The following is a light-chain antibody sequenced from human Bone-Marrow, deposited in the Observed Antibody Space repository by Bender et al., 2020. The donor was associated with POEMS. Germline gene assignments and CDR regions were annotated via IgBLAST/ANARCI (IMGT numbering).Light chain of an antibody. V-gene: IGLV3-21*02. CDR2: DNV. J-gene: IGLJ3*02. CDR1: NIGRQS. CDR3: QVWDSNSDQWV. Sequence: SYLLTQAPLVSVAPGQTARISCGGANIGRQSVHWYQQRPGQAPMLVVFDNVDRPSGIPERLSGSNSGNTATLTISRAEAGDEADYYCQVWDSNSDQWVFGGGTKVTVL.